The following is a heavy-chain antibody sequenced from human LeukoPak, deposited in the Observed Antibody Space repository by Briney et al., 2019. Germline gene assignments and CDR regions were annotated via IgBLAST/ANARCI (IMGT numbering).Heavy chain of an antibody. CDR2: MNPNSGNT. Sequence: ASVKVSCKASGYTFTSYDINWVRQATGQGLEWMGRMNPNSGNTGYAQKFQGRVTMTRNTSISTAYMELSSLRSEDTAVYYCAWRSTSFFYYYGMDVWGQGTTVTVSS. CDR1: GYTFTSYD. V-gene: IGHV1-8*01. D-gene: IGHD2-2*01. J-gene: IGHJ6*02. CDR3: AWRSTSFFYYYGMDV.